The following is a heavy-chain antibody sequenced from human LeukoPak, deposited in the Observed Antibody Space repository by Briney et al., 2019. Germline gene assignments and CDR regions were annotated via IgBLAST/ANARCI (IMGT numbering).Heavy chain of an antibody. D-gene: IGHD3-10*01. CDR1: GGTFSSYA. Sequence: ASVKVSCKASGGTFSSYAISWVRQAPGQGLEWMGRIIPILGIANYAQKIQGRVTITADKSTSTAYMELSSLRSEDTAVYYCARDAGVLLWFGDVSMGWFDPWGQGTLVTVSS. CDR2: IIPILGIA. CDR3: ARDAGVLLWFGDVSMGWFDP. V-gene: IGHV1-69*04. J-gene: IGHJ5*02.